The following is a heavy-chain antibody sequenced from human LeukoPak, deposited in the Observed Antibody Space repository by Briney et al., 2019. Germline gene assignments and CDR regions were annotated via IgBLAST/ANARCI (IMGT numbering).Heavy chain of an antibody. D-gene: IGHD3-22*01. Sequence: GGSLRLSCAASGFTFSSYAMHWVRQAPGKGLEWVAVIPYDGSNKYYADSVKGRFTISRDNSKNTLYLQMNSLRAEDTAVYYCACPLDSKVVVTAYPLDYWGQGTLVTVSS. CDR2: IPYDGSNK. V-gene: IGHV3-30-3*01. J-gene: IGHJ4*02. CDR1: GFTFSSYA. CDR3: ACPLDSKVVVTAYPLDY.